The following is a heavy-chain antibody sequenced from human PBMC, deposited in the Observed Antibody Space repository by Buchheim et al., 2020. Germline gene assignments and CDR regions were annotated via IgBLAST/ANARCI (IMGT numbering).Heavy chain of an antibody. V-gene: IGHV3-23*01. D-gene: IGHD6-6*01. J-gene: IGHJ5*01. CDR3: AKRRRYSSSSVDS. Sequence: EVQVSESGGGLIQPGGSLRLSCAASGFTFSAYAMSWVRQAPGKGLEWVSGISCSGSTTYYADSVKGRFTISRDNSKTTLHLQMNSLRAEDTAVYYCAKRRRYSSSSVDSWGQGTL. CDR2: ISCSGSTT. CDR1: GFTFSAYA.